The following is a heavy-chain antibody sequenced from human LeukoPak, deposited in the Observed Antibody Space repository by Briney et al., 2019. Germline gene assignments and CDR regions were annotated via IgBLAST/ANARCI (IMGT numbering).Heavy chain of an antibody. V-gene: IGHV3-7*04. Sequence: PGGSLRLSCAASGFTFSSCWMSWVRQAPGKGLEWVANIKQDGSEKYYVDSVKGRFTISRDNAKNSLYLQMNSLRAEDTAVYYCARESGDYWGQGTLVTVSS. CDR2: IKQDGSEK. D-gene: IGHD6-25*01. CDR3: ARESGDY. J-gene: IGHJ4*02. CDR1: GFTFSSCW.